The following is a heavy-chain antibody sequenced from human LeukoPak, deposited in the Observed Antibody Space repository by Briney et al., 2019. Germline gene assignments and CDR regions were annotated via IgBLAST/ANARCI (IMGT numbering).Heavy chain of an antibody. CDR2: INHSGST. D-gene: IGHD3-9*01. J-gene: IGHJ5*02. CDR1: GGSFSGYY. CDR3: ARGGAGLRYFDWLSSWFDP. Sequence: SETLSLTCAGYGGSFSGYYWSWIRQPPGKGLEWIGEINHSGSTNYNPSLKSRVTISVDTSKNQFSLKLSSVTAADTAVYYCARGGAGLRYFDWLSSWFDPWGQGTLVTVSS. V-gene: IGHV4-34*01.